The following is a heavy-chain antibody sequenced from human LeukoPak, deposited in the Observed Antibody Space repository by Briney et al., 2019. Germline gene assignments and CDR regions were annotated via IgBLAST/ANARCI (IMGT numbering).Heavy chain of an antibody. CDR3: ATVGSSWYGFDY. J-gene: IGHJ4*02. CDR2: FVPEDGET. V-gene: IGHV1-24*01. Sequence: GASVKVFCKVSGYTLTELSMHWVRQAPGKGLEWMGGFVPEDGETIYAQKFQGRVTMTEDTSTDTAYMELSSLRSEDTAVYYCATVGSSWYGFDYWGQGTLVTVSS. CDR1: GYTLTELS. D-gene: IGHD6-13*01.